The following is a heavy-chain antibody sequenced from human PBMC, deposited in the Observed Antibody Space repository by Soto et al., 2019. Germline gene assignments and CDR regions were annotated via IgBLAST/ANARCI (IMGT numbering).Heavy chain of an antibody. V-gene: IGHV2-70*01. CDR2: VDWEDDK. CDR3: AGARGVRWYFDI. Sequence: SGPTLVNPTQTLTLTCTLSGFPLSGSGLSMSWIRQPPGKALEWLALVDWEDDKFYSTSLKTRLTISKDTSKNQVVLTMTNMDPEDTATYYCAGARGVRWYFDIWGRGSQVTVSS. J-gene: IGHJ2*01. CDR1: GFPLSGSGLS. D-gene: IGHD3-16*01.